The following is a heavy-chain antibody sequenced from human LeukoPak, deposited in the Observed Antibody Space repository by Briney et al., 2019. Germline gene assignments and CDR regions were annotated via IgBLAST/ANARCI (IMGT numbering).Heavy chain of an antibody. Sequence: ASVKVSCKASGYTFTSYDINWVRQATGHGLEWMGWKNPNSGRTGFAQKFQGRLTMTTDTSISTAYMELSSLTSEDTAVYYCARDPVSTHGMDVWGQGTTVTVSS. D-gene: IGHD2-2*01. CDR3: ARDPVSTHGMDV. J-gene: IGHJ6*02. CDR1: GYTFTSYD. V-gene: IGHV1-8*01. CDR2: KNPNSGRT.